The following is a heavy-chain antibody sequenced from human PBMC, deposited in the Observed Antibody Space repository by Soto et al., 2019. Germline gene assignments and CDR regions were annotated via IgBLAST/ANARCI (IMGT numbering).Heavy chain of an antibody. CDR3: ARRRAYTYDPFDL. D-gene: IGHD5-18*01. J-gene: IGHJ4*02. CDR2: INPNSGDT. Sequence: ASVKVSCKASGYTFTTYYMNWVRQAPGQGLEWLGWINPNSGDTNYAQNFQGRVTMTRDTSVNTAYMEVSSLRSDDTAVYYCARRRAYTYDPFDLWGQGDLVTVSS. V-gene: IGHV1-2*02. CDR1: GYTFTTYY.